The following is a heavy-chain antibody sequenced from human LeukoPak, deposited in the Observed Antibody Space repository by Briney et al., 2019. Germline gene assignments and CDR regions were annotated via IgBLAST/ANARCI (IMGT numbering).Heavy chain of an antibody. D-gene: IGHD3-10*01. V-gene: IGHV4-38-2*02. J-gene: IGHJ4*02. CDR3: ARLGVTDTPFDY. Sequence: PSETLSLTCTVSGYSISSGYYWGWIRQPPGKGLEWIGSIYHSGSTYYNPSLKSRVTISVDTSKNQLSLKLSSVTAADTAVYYCARLGVTDTPFDYWGQGTLVTVSS. CDR2: IYHSGST. CDR1: GYSISSGYY.